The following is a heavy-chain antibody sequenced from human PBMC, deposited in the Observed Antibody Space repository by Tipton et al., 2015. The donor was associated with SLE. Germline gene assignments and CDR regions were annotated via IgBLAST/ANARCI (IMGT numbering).Heavy chain of an antibody. CDR1: GFTFSSYE. V-gene: IGHV3-48*03. CDR3: AKDLSDSHRRYSGTSNDAFDI. CDR2: ITSAGAI. D-gene: IGHD1-26*01. Sequence: SLRLSCATSGFTFSSYEMIWVRQAPGKGLEWVSSITSAGAIYYADSVKDRFTISRDNGKNTLYLQMDSLRAEDTALYYCAKDLSDSHRRYSGTSNDAFDIWGQGTMVTVSS. J-gene: IGHJ3*02.